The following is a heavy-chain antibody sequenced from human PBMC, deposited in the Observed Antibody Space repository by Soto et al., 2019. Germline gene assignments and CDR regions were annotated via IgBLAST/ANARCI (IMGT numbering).Heavy chain of an antibody. J-gene: IGHJ4*02. CDR2: INHSGST. CDR1: GGSFSGYY. Sequence: SETLSLTCAVYGGSFSGYYWSWIRQPPGKGLEWIGEINHSGSTNYNPSLESRVTISVDTSKNQFSLKLSSVTAADTAVYYCARGRAAAGGIVGAAHFDYWGQGTLVTVSS. CDR3: ARGRAAAGGIVGAAHFDY. D-gene: IGHD1-26*01. V-gene: IGHV4-34*01.